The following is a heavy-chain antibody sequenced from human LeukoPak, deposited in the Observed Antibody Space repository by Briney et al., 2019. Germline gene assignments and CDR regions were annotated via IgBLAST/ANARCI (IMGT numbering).Heavy chain of an antibody. CDR3: AKDMGYYYGSGSYYNVNDY. Sequence: PGGSLRLSCAASGFTFSSYAMSWVRQAPGKGLEWVSAISGSGGSTYYADSVKGRFTISRDNSKNTLYLQMNSLRAEDTAVYYCAKDMGYYYGSGSYYNVNDYWGQGTLVTVSS. CDR2: ISGSGGST. V-gene: IGHV3-23*01. CDR1: GFTFSSYA. J-gene: IGHJ4*02. D-gene: IGHD3-10*01.